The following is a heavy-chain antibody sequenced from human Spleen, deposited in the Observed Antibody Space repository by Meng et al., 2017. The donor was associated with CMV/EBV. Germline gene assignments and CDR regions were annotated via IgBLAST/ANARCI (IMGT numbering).Heavy chain of an antibody. CDR3: ARARFDY. Sequence: SETLSLTCTVSGYSISSGYYWGWIRQPPGKGLEWIGSFYHGGSTYYNPSLKSRVTISVDTSKNQFPLKLTSVTAADTAVYYCARARFDYWGQGTLVTVSS. J-gene: IGHJ4*02. CDR2: FYHGGST. V-gene: IGHV4-38-2*02. CDR1: GYSISSGYY.